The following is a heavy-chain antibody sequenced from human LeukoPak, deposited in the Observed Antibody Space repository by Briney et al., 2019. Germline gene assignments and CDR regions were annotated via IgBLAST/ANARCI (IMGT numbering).Heavy chain of an antibody. D-gene: IGHD6-6*01. CDR2: INHSGST. J-gene: IGHJ6*03. CDR1: GGSFSGYY. CDR3: ARHSRIAARTYYYYYYMDV. Sequence: PSETLSLTCAVYGGSFSGYYWSWIRQPPGKGLGWIGEINHSGSTNYNPSLKSRVTISVDTSKNQFSLKLSSVTAADTAVYYCARHSRIAARTYYYYYYMDVWGKGTTVTVSS. V-gene: IGHV4-34*01.